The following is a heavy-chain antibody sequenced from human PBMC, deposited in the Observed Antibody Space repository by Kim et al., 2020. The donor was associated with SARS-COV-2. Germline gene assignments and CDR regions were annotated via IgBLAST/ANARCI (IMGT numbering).Heavy chain of an antibody. Sequence: SETLSLTCAVYGGSFSGYYWSWIRQPPGKGLEWIGEINHSGSTNYNPSLKSRVTISVDTSKNQSSLKLSSVTAADTAVYYCARGHRIAAATHYYYYYGMDVWGQGTTVTVSS. CDR3: ARGHRIAAATHYYYYYGMDV. D-gene: IGHD6-13*01. J-gene: IGHJ6*02. V-gene: IGHV4-34*01. CDR2: INHSGST. CDR1: GGSFSGYY.